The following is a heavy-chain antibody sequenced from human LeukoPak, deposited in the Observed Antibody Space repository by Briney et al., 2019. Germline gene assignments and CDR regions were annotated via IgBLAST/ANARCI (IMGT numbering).Heavy chain of an antibody. CDR2: IHYTGST. V-gene: IGHV4-59*01. CDR1: GGSISGYY. J-gene: IGHJ5*02. Sequence: SETLSLTCTVSGGSISGYYWTWIRQPPGKGLEWIGQIHYTGSTNYNPSLKSRVTISVDTSKNQFSLKLSSVTAADTAIYYCARGGYYGSGNDFRFDPWGQGTLVTVSS. D-gene: IGHD3-10*01. CDR3: ARGGYYGSGNDFRFDP.